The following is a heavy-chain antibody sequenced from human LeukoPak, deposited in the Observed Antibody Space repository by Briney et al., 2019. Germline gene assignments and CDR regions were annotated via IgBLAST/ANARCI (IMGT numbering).Heavy chain of an antibody. D-gene: IGHD3-10*01. Sequence: ASVKVSCKASGYTFAAHHIHWVRQAPGQGLEWMVWILPDGRDTKYSQKFQDRMTLTTDTSTNTAYMELSSLIPDDTAVYYCSGRYGPGPVWGQGTLISASP. CDR3: SGRYGPGPV. CDR1: GYTFAAHH. V-gene: IGHV1-2*02. J-gene: IGHJ4*02. CDR2: ILPDGRDT.